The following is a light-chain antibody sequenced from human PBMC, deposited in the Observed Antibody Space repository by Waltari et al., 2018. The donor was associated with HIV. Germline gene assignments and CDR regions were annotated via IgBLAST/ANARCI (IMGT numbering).Light chain of an antibody. CDR3: QQYDNLPIT. Sequence: DIQMTQSPSSLSASVGDRVTITCQASQGISNYLNWYQQKPGKAPKLLIYDASNLETGVPSRFSGSGSGTDFTFTISSLQPEDIATYYCQQYDNLPITFGQGTRLETK. CDR1: QGISNY. J-gene: IGKJ5*01. CDR2: DAS. V-gene: IGKV1-33*01.